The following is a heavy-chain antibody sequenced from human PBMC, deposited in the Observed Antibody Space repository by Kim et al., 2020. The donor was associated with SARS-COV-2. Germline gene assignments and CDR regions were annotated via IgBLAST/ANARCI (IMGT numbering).Heavy chain of an antibody. D-gene: IGHD5-12*01. CDR2: IKQDGSEK. Sequence: GGSLRLSCAASGFTFSSYWMSWVRQAPGKGLEWVANIKQDGSEKYFVDSVKGRFTISRDNAKNALYLQMNSLRVEDTGVYYCARESGGSDYWGQGTLVTV. CDR1: GFTFSSYW. CDR3: ARESGGSDY. J-gene: IGHJ4*02. V-gene: IGHV3-7*01.